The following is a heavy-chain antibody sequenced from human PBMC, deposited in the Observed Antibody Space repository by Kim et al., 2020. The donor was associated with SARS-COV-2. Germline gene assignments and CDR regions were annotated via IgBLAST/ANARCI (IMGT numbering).Heavy chain of an antibody. CDR2: IYPGDSDT. J-gene: IGHJ5*02. Sequence: GESLKISCKGSGYSFTSYWIGWVRQMPGKGLEWMGIIYPGDSDTRYSPSFQGQVTISADKSISTAYLQWSSLKASDTAMYYCARGVVPAAMPLGGWFDPWGQGTLVTVSS. V-gene: IGHV5-51*01. CDR3: ARGVVPAAMPLGGWFDP. CDR1: GYSFTSYW. D-gene: IGHD2-2*01.